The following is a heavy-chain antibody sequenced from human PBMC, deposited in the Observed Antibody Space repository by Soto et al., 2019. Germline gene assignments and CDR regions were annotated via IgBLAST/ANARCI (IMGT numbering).Heavy chain of an antibody. CDR2: IYYSGST. Sequence: PSETLSLTCTVSVCSISSSSYYWGWIRQPPGKGLEWIGSIYYSGSTYYNPSLKSRVTISVDTSKNQFSLKLSSVTAADTAVYYCARNRITIFGVVIGTVGRDNWFDPWGQGTLVTVSS. CDR3: ARNRITIFGVVIGTVGRDNWFDP. D-gene: IGHD3-3*01. J-gene: IGHJ5*02. CDR1: VCSISSSSYY. V-gene: IGHV4-39*01.